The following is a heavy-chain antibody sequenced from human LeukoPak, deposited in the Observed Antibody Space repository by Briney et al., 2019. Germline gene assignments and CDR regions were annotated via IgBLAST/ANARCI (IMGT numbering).Heavy chain of an antibody. J-gene: IGHJ3*02. V-gene: IGHV1-8*01. Sequence: ASVKVSCKASGYTFTSYDINWVRQATGQGLEWMGWMNPNSGNTGYAQKFQGRVTMTRNTSISTAYMELSSLRSEDTAVYYCARDRGSYGNDAFDIWGQGTMVTVSS. CDR3: ARDRGSYGNDAFDI. D-gene: IGHD1-26*01. CDR2: MNPNSGNT. CDR1: GYTFTSYD.